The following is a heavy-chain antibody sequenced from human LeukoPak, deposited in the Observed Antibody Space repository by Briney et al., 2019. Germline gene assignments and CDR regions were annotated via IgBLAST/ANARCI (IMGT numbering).Heavy chain of an antibody. CDR2: IGGSGGST. J-gene: IGHJ4*02. V-gene: IGHV3-23*01. CDR1: GFTFSSYA. Sequence: GALRLSCAASGFTFSSYAMRWVRQAPGKGLEWVSAIGGSGGSTYYADSVKGRFTISRDNSKNTLYLQMNSLRAEDTAVYYCAKVLKVVYGSGSSFDYWGQGTLVTVSS. D-gene: IGHD3-10*01. CDR3: AKVLKVVYGSGSSFDY.